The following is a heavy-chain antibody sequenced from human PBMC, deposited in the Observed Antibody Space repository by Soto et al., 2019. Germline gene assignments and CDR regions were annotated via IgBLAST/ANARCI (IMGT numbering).Heavy chain of an antibody. CDR1: GYTFTSYD. D-gene: IGHD3-16*01. CDR2: MNPDSGNT. CDR3: ARATSDRTLGDFYYYGMDV. J-gene: IGHJ6*02. Sequence: ASVKVSCKASGYTFTSYDINWVRQAPGQGLEWMGWMNPDSGNTGYTQSFQGRVTMARSTSKTTAYMELSGLRSEDTAVYYCARATSDRTLGDFYYYGMDVWGQGTTVTVSS. V-gene: IGHV1-8*01.